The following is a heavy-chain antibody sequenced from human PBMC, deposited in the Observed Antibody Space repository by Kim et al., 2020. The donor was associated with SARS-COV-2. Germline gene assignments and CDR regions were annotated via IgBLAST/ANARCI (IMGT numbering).Heavy chain of an antibody. CDR2: T. D-gene: IGHD6-19*01. J-gene: IGHJ4*02. CDR3: ASGPSSSGLDY. Sequence: TYYNPSHKGRVTMSVDTSKNQFSLNLSSVTASDTAVYYCASGPSSSGLDYWGQGTLVTVSS. V-gene: IGHV4-39*01.